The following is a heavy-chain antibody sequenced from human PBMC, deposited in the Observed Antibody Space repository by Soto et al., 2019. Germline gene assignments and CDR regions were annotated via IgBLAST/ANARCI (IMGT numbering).Heavy chain of an antibody. CDR2: ISHSGTS. D-gene: IGHD6-19*01. J-gene: IGHJ4*02. CDR1: GYSISSGYY. CDR3: ARHLKAVAAAMAY. Sequence: SETLSLTCTVSGYSISSGYYWSWIRQTPGKGLEWIGSISHSGTSFYNPSLRSRVTISMDTSNNHFSLKLNSLTATDTAVYYCARHLKAVAAAMAYWGQGSPVTVSS. V-gene: IGHV4-38-2*02.